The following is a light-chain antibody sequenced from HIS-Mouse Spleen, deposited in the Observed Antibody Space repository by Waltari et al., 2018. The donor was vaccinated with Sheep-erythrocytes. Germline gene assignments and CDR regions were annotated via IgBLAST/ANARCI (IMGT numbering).Light chain of an antibody. CDR2: DAS. CDR1: QSVSSY. CDR3: QQRSNWPQPWT. V-gene: IGKV3-11*01. Sequence: EIVLTQSPATLSLSPGERATLSCRASQSVSSYLAWYQQKPGQAPRLLIYDASNRATGIPARFSGSGSGTDFTLTISSLEPEDVAVYYCQQRSNWPQPWTFGQGTKVEIK. J-gene: IGKJ1*01.